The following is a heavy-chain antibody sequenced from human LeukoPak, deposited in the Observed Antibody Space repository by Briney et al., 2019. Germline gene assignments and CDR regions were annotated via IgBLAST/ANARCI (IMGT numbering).Heavy chain of an antibody. J-gene: IGHJ4*02. CDR2: ISGSGDNT. Sequence: GGSLRLSCAASGFTFSSYAMSWVRQAPGKGLEWVSGISGSGDNTYYADSVKGRFTISRDNSRNTLYLQMNNLRAEDSAVYYCVKGAINRFDYWGQGTLVTVSS. V-gene: IGHV3-23*01. CDR3: VKGAINRFDY. CDR1: GFTFSSYA. D-gene: IGHD1-14*01.